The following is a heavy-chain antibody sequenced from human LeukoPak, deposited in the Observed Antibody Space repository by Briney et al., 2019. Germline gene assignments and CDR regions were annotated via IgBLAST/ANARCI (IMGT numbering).Heavy chain of an antibody. V-gene: IGHV1-2*02. CDR1: GYTFTGYY. CDR3: ARSRPIVPAKVNWFDP. J-gene: IGHJ5*02. D-gene: IGHD2-2*01. CDR2: INPNSGGT. Sequence: ASVKVSCKXSGYTFTGYYMHWVQQAPGQGLEWMGRINPNSGGTNYAQKFQGRVTMTRDTSISTAYMELSRLRSDDTAVYYCARSRPIVPAKVNWFDPWGQGTLVTVSS.